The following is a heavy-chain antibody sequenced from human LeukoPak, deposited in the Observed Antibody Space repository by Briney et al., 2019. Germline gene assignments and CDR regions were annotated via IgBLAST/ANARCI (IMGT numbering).Heavy chain of an antibody. CDR3: AIFGGYSGYDLFDY. V-gene: IGHV3-7*01. CDR1: GFTFNSYW. CDR2: IKQDGSEK. D-gene: IGHD5-12*01. Sequence: GGSLRLSCAASGFTFNSYWMSWVRQAPGKGLEWVANIKQDGSEKYYVDSVKGRFTISRDNAKNSLYLQMNSLRAEDTAVYYCAIFGGYSGYDLFDYWGQGALVTVSS. J-gene: IGHJ4*02.